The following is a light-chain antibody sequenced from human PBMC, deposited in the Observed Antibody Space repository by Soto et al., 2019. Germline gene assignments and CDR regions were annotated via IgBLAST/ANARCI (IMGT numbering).Light chain of an antibody. J-gene: IGKJ5*01. CDR3: QQYNNWPIT. CDR1: QSVRSN. Sequence: EIIMTQSPATLSVSPWEGATLSCRASQSVRSNLAWYQQKPAQAPRLLIYGVSTRATGTPARFSGSGSGTEFTLTISSVQSEDFAVYYCQQYNNWPITFGQGTRLEIK. CDR2: GVS. V-gene: IGKV3-15*01.